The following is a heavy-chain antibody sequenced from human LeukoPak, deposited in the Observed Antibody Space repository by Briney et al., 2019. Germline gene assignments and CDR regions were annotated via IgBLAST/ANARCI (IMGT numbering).Heavy chain of an antibody. CDR1: GGSISIYF. CDR2: SNYGGST. Sequence: SETLSLTCTVSGGSISIYFYSWIRQSPGKGLEWIGYSNYGGSTNYNPSLKSRVTISVDTSKNQFSLKLSSVTAADTAVYYCARVGVDCSGGSCSIHYFDYWGQGTLVTVSS. J-gene: IGHJ4*02. V-gene: IGHV4-59*01. D-gene: IGHD2-15*01. CDR3: ARVGVDCSGGSCSIHYFDY.